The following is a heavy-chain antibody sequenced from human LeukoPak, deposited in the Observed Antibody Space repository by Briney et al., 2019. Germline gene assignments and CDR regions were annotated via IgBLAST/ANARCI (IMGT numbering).Heavy chain of an antibody. J-gene: IGHJ4*02. V-gene: IGHV3-30*02. CDR1: GFIFSSYG. Sequence: GGSLRLSCTASGFIFSSYGMHWVRQAPGKGLEWVAFIRYDGSTQNYADSVKGRFTISRDNSKNTLYLQMNTLTAEDTAVYYCAKDGDSSGFDLSYWGQGTLVTVSS. CDR2: IRYDGSTQ. CDR3: AKDGDSSGFDLSY. D-gene: IGHD3-22*01.